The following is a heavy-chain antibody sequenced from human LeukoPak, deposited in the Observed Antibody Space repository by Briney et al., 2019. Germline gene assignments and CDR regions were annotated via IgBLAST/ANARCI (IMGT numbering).Heavy chain of an antibody. V-gene: IGHV1-8*01. CDR2: MNPNSGNT. Sequence: ASVKVSCKASGYTFTSYDINWVRQATGQGLEWMGWMNPNSGNTGYAQKFQGRVTMTRNTSISTAYMELSSLRSEDTAVYYCARNGYCSGGSCYSGALYWGQGTLVTVSS. D-gene: IGHD2-15*01. CDR3: ARNGYCSGGSCYSGALY. CDR1: GYTFTSYD. J-gene: IGHJ4*02.